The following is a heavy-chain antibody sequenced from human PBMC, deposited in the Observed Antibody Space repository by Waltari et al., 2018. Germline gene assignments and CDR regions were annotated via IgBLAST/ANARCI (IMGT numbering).Heavy chain of an antibody. J-gene: IGHJ4*02. D-gene: IGHD5-12*01. CDR2: ISGSGGST. V-gene: IGHV3-23*01. CDR3: AKPRMGGYVPKNYFDY. Sequence: EVQLLESGGGLVQPGGSLRLSCAASGFTFSSYAMSWVRQAPGKGLEWVSAISGSGGSTYYADSVKGRFTISRDNSKNTLYLQMNSLRAEDTAVYYCAKPRMGGYVPKNYFDYWGQGTLVTVSS. CDR1: GFTFSSYA.